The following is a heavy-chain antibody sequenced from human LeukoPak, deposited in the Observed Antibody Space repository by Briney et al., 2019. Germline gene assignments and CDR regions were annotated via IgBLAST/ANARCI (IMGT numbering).Heavy chain of an antibody. Sequence: SVKVSCKASGGTFSSYAISWVRQAPGQGLEWMGGIIPIFGTVNYAQKFQGRVTITADKSTSTAYMELSSLRSEDTAVYYCVRSLFRFLEWSYRSYYYYYMDVWGKGTTVTVSS. CDR1: GGTFSSYA. CDR2: IIPIFGTV. J-gene: IGHJ6*03. V-gene: IGHV1-69*06. CDR3: VRSLFRFLEWSYRSYYYYYMDV. D-gene: IGHD3-3*01.